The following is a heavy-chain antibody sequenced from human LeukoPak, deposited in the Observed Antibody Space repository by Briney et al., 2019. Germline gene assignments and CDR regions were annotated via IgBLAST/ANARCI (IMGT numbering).Heavy chain of an antibody. V-gene: IGHV1-2*02. CDR1: GYTFTRYY. CDR3: AGEYCSGGTCRQGFDY. J-gene: IGHJ4*02. D-gene: IGHD2-15*01. CDR2: INPNSGYS. Sequence: SVKGSCKTPGYTFTRYYMHWVRQAPVQDLEYIWWINPNSGYSNHAQNEQGRVSLTRDTYIRAAYMELSSLRSDDSALYYCAGEYCSGGTCRQGFDYGGQGTLVSVFS.